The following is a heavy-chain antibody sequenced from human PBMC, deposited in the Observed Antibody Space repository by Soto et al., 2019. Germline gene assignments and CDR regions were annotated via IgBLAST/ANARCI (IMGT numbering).Heavy chain of an antibody. CDR2: ISHSGTS. Sequence: QVQLQESGPGLVKPSGTLSLTCAVSGGSISSSHWWTWVRQSPGKGLEYIGEISHSGTSNSNPTLKSRGTLSVDKSKNHVSLTLTSVTAADTAVYYCARVVLTITRGAFDAWGQGTLVIVSS. J-gene: IGHJ3*01. CDR1: GGSISSSHW. D-gene: IGHD3-9*01. V-gene: IGHV4-4*02. CDR3: ARVVLTITRGAFDA.